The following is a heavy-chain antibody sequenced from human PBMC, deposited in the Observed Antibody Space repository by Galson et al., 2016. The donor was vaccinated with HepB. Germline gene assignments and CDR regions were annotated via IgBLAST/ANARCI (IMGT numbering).Heavy chain of an antibody. CDR3: ARLGYSNGWYFDY. CDR1: EYDFATSW. D-gene: IGHD6-19*01. CDR2: IYPDDSDI. V-gene: IGHV5-51*01. J-gene: IGHJ4*02. Sequence: QSGAEVKKPGESLKISCQASEYDFATSWIGWVRQMPGKGLEWMGIIYPDDSDIRYSPSFQGQITISADKSINTAHLQWSSLKDSDTAMYFCARLGYSNGWYFDYWGQGILVIVSS.